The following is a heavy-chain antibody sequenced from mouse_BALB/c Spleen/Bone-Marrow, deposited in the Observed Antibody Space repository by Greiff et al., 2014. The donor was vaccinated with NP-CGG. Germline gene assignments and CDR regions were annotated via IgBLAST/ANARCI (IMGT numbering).Heavy chain of an antibody. CDR2: ISSGGSYT. CDR3: AKDTMITYYYAMDY. CDR1: GFTFSSYG. D-gene: IGHD2-4*01. Sequence: EVKVVESGGDLVKPGGSLKLSCAASGFTFSSYGMSWVRQTPDKRLEWVATISSGGSYTYYPDSVKGRFTISRDNAKNTLYLQMSRLKSEDTAKYYCAKDTMITYYYAMDYWGQGTSVTVSS. V-gene: IGHV5-6*01. J-gene: IGHJ4*01.